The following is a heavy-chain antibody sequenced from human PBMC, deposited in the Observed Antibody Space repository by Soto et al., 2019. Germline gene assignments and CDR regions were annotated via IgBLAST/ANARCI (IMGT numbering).Heavy chain of an antibody. CDR2: ISADSETI. Sequence: PGGSLRLSCGASGYTFSTYSMNWVRQAPGKGLEWISYISADSETIFYADSVKGRFTISRDDAKNTLYLQMNSLRAEDTAVYFCVRARSTDSRPDYWGQGTLVTVSS. D-gene: IGHD3-22*01. CDR3: VRARSTDSRPDY. J-gene: IGHJ4*02. V-gene: IGHV3-48*01. CDR1: GYTFSTYS.